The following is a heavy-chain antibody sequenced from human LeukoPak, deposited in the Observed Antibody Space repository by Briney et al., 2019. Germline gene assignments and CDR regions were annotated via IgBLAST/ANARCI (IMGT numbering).Heavy chain of an antibody. CDR2: ISSSSSYI. D-gene: IGHD4-17*01. V-gene: IGHV3-21*01. CDR3: ARDRVAGVTTHPFDY. CDR1: GXTFSNYI. Sequence: GGSLRLSCAASGXTFSNYIINWVRQAPGKGLEWVSSISSSSSYIYYADSVKGRFTISRDNAKNSLYLQMNSLRAEDTAVYYCARDRVAGVTTHPFDYWGQGTLVTVSS. J-gene: IGHJ4*02.